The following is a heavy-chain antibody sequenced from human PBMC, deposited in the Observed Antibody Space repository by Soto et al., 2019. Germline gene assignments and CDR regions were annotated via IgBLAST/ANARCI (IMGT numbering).Heavy chain of an antibody. V-gene: IGHV3-11*06. CDR2: SSNSGSFT. CDR3: VRSGDNYNLLDY. J-gene: IGHJ4*02. CDR1: GFTFSDHY. Sequence: GFLRLSCAASGFTFSDHYMSWIRQAPGKGLEWIGYSSNSGSFTRYADSVKGRFSISRDNAKNSLYLQMNSLRGDDTAIYYCVRSGDNYNLLDYWGQGTPVTVS. D-gene: IGHD1-1*01.